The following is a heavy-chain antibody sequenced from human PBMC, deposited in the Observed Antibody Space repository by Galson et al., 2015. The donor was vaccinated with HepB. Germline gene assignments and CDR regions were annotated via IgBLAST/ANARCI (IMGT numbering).Heavy chain of an antibody. V-gene: IGHV3-7*03. Sequence: SLRLSCAASGFTFSSYWMSWVRQAPGKGLEWVANIKQDGSEKYYVDSVKGRFTISRDNAKNSLYLQMNSLRAEDTAVYYCARVLEELWSGYSLFDNIPPYYFDYWGQGTLVTVSS. CDR2: IKQDGSEK. CDR3: ARVLEELWSGYSLFDNIPPYYFDY. D-gene: IGHD3-3*01. CDR1: GFTFSSYW. J-gene: IGHJ4*02.